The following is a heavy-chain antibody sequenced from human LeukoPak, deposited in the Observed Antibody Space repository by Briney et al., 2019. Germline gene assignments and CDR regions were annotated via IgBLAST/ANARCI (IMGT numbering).Heavy chain of an antibody. CDR2: IIPILGIA. CDR1: GGTSSSYA. J-gene: IGHJ4*02. CDR3: ARAVYYDFWSGYSQPYYFDY. Sequence: SVKVSCKASGGTSSSYAISWVRQAPGQGLEWMGRIIPILGIANYAQKFQGRVTITADKSTSTAYMELSSLRSEDTAVYYCARAVYYDFWSGYSQPYYFDYWGQGTLVTVSS. D-gene: IGHD3-3*01. V-gene: IGHV1-69*04.